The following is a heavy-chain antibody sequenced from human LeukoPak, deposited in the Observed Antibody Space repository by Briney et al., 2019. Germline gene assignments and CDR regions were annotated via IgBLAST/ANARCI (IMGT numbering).Heavy chain of an antibody. D-gene: IGHD4-17*01. CDR1: GFIFSNCA. CDR2: VSYDGNLQ. CDR3: VKVYPTVTTSSVLGS. V-gene: IGHV3-30*18. J-gene: IGHJ4*02. Sequence: GGSLRLSCAASGFIFSNCAIHWVRQAPGKGLEWVAAVSYDGNLQHYADAVKGRFTVSRDNSKNTVFLQINSLRTDDSAVYWCVKVYPTVTTSSVLGSWGQGTLVTASS.